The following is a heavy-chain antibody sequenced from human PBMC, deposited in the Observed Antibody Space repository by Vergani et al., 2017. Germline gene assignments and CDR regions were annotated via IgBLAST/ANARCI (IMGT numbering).Heavy chain of an antibody. CDR2: IYYSGST. J-gene: IGHJ4*02. V-gene: IGHV4-39*07. D-gene: IGHD1-26*01. Sequence: QLQLQESGPGLVKPSETLSLTCTVSGGSISSSSYYWGWIRQPPGKGLEWIGSIYYSGSTYYNPSLKSRVTISVDTSKNQFSLKLSSVTAADTAVYYGAREKEVGADQTPVDYWGQGTLVTVSS. CDR3: AREKEVGADQTPVDY. CDR1: GGSISSSSYY.